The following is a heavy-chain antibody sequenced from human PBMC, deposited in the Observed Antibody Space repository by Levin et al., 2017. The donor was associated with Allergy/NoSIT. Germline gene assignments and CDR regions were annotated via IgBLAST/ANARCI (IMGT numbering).Heavy chain of an antibody. Sequence: SETLSLTCTVSGGSISSSSYYWGWIRQPPGKGLEWIGSIYYSGSTYYNPSLKSRVTISVDTSKNQFSLKLSSVTAADTAVYYCARGSSSWSLGRPRHYYDYGMDVWGQGTTVTVSS. V-gene: IGHV4-39*01. CDR2: IYYSGST. CDR3: ARGSSSWSLGRPRHYYDYGMDV. D-gene: IGHD6-13*01. CDR1: GGSISSSSYY. J-gene: IGHJ6*02.